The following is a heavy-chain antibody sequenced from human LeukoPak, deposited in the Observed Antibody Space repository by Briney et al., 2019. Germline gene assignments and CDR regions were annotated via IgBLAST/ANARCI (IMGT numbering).Heavy chain of an antibody. J-gene: IGHJ3*02. CDR2: INHSGST. CDR1: GGSFSGYY. V-gene: IGHV4-34*01. Sequence: SETLSLTCAVYGGSFSGYYWSWIRQPPGKGLEWIGEINHSGSTNYNPSLKSRVTISVETSKNQFSLKLSSVTAADTAVYYCARAAMVPLRAFDIWGQGTMVTVSS. CDR3: ARAAMVPLRAFDI. D-gene: IGHD5-18*01.